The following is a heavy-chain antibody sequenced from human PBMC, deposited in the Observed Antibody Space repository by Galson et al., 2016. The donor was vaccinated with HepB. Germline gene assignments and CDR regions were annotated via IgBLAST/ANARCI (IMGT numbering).Heavy chain of an antibody. J-gene: IGHJ4*02. Sequence: SLRLSCAASGFAVSDNYMNWVRQAPGKRLEWVEGISGDGATTYYADSVRGRFTISRDISKNTLYLHMNSLRVEDAAIYYCAKAGCGNCYSPDSWGQGTLVTVSS. CDR1: GFAVSDNY. CDR3: AKAGCGNCYSPDS. CDR2: ISGDGATT. V-gene: IGHV3-23*01. D-gene: IGHD2-21*02.